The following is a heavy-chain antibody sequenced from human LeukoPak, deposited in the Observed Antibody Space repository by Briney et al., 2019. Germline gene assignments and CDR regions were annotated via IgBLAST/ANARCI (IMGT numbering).Heavy chain of an antibody. CDR2: INPNDGDT. D-gene: IGHD2-2*01. CDR3: ARANFLYCSSTTCLFDY. J-gene: IGHJ4*02. CDR1: VYTSTDYY. V-gene: IGHV1-2*02. Sequence: GASVKVSCKASVYTSTDYYMHWVRQAPGQGFEWMGWINPNDGDTNYAQKFQGRVTMTRETSISTANMEVSRLRSDDTAVYYCARANFLYCSSTTCLFDYWGQGTLVTVSS.